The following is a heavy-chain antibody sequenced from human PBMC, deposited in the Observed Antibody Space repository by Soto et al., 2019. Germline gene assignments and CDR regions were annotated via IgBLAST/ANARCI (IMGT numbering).Heavy chain of an antibody. V-gene: IGHV4-59*07. CDR1: GVPITTFY. J-gene: IGHJ6*02. CDR3: ARGQLLHYQYGLDV. CDR2: IYYGGST. D-gene: IGHD3-10*01. Sequence: QVQLQESGPALVRPSDSLSLMCSVSGVPITTFYWSWIRQAPGKGLEYIGYIYYGGSTHYNPALKSRVTISVDTAKNEFSLNLRSVTAADTAAYYCARGQLLHYQYGLDVWSQGTTVIV.